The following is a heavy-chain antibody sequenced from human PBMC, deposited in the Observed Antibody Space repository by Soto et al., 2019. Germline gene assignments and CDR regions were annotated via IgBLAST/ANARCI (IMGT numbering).Heavy chain of an antibody. D-gene: IGHD3-10*01. CDR3: ARDRIGHVYYYGLAV. V-gene: IGHV1-18*04. Sequence: ASVKVSCKASGETFTSYGSSWVRQAPGQGLEWMGWISAYNGNTNYAQKLQGRVTMTTDTSTSTAHMELRSLRSDDTAVYYCARDRIGHVYYYGLAVWGQGTTVTVSS. J-gene: IGHJ6*01. CDR1: GETFTSYG. CDR2: ISAYNGNT.